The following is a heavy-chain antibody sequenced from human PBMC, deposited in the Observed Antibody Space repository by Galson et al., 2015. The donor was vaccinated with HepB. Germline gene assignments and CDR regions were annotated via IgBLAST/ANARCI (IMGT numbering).Heavy chain of an antibody. CDR3: ARDQEATVTNWYFDL. J-gene: IGHJ2*01. Sequence: SLRLSCAASGFTFSSYSMNWVRQAPGKGLEWVSSISSSSSYIYYADSVKDRFTISRDNAKNSLYLQMNSLRAEDTAVYYCARDQEATVTNWYFDLWGRGTLVTVSS. D-gene: IGHD4-17*01. CDR1: GFTFSSYS. CDR2: ISSSSSYI. V-gene: IGHV3-21*01.